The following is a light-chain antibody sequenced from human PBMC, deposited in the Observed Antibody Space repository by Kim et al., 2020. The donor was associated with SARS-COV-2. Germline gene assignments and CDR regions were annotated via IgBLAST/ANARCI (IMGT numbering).Light chain of an antibody. Sequence: VSVSPGQTPSITCSGDKLVDKYACWYQQKPGQSPVVVIYQDSKRPSGIPERFSGSNSGNTATLTISGTQAMDEADYYCQAWDSRVVFGGGTQLTVL. V-gene: IGLV3-1*01. CDR3: QAWDSRVV. CDR2: QDS. CDR1: KLVDKY. J-gene: IGLJ2*01.